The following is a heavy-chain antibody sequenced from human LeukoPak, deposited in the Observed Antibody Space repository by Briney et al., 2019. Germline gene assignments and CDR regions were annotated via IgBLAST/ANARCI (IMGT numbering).Heavy chain of an antibody. J-gene: IGHJ4*02. CDR2: ISAYNGNT. V-gene: IGHV1-18*04. CDR1: GYTFTDYL. CDR3: ARDRVDIVATIDY. D-gene: IGHD5-12*01. Sequence: ASVKVSCKASGYTFTDYLTHWVRQAPGQGLEWMGWISAYNGNTNYAQKLQGRVTMTTDTSTSTAYMELRSLRSDDTAVYYCARDRVDIVATIDYWGQGTLVTVSS.